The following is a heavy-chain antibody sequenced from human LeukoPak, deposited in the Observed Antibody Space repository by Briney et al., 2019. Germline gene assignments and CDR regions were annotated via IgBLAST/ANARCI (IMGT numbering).Heavy chain of an antibody. CDR3: ARDRSNYLMD. D-gene: IGHD4-11*01. V-gene: IGHV3-48*01. CDR2: ISSSSSTI. J-gene: IGHJ4*02. Sequence: GGSLRLSCAASGFTFSSYSMNWVRQAPGKGLEWVSYISSSSSTIYYADSVKGRFTISRDNSKNTLYLQMDSLRAEDTAVYYCARDRSNYLMDWGQGTLVTVSS. CDR1: GFTFSSYS.